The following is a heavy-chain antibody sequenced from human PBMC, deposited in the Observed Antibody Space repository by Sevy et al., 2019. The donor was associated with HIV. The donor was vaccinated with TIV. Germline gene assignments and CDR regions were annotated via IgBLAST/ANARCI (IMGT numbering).Heavy chain of an antibody. CDR2: MSPGDSDP. V-gene: IGHV5-51*01. Sequence: GESLKISCKGPAYTFTTHWIGWVRQMPGKGLEWMGIMSPGDSDPRYSPSFQGQVTMSVDKSVSTAYLQWHSLETSDTAIYYCARLDSYSIGWSPRYYFDYWGQRTLVTVSS. D-gene: IGHD6-19*01. CDR1: AYTFTTHW. CDR3: ARLDSYSIGWSPRYYFDY. J-gene: IGHJ4*02.